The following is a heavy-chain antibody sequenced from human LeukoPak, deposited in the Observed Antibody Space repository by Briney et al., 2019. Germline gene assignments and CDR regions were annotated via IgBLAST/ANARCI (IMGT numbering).Heavy chain of an antibody. CDR2: INNEGTST. J-gene: IGHJ4*02. CDR1: GFTFSSYW. Sequence: PGGSLRLSCAASGFTFSSYWMHWVRQAPGKGLVWVSRINNEGTSTSYADSVKGRFTISRDNAKNRLYVQMNSLRVEDTAVYYCATGSRLWSPDYWGQGTLVTVSS. V-gene: IGHV3-74*01. CDR3: ATGSRLWSPDY. D-gene: IGHD5-18*01.